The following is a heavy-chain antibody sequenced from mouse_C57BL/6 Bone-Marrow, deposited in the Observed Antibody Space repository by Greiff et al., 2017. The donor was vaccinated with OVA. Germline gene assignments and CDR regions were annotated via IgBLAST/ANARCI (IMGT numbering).Heavy chain of an antibody. D-gene: IGHD2-3*01. V-gene: IGHV1-59*01. J-gene: IGHJ4*01. CDR2: IDPSDSYT. CDR3: ARGWLLPYYYAMDY. Sequence: VQLQQPGAELVRPGTSVKLSCKASGYTFTSYWMHWVKQRPGQGLEWIGVIDPSDSYTNYNQKFKGKATLTVDTSSSTAYMQLSSLTSEDSAVYYCARGWLLPYYYAMDYWGQGTSVTGSS. CDR1: GYTFTSYW.